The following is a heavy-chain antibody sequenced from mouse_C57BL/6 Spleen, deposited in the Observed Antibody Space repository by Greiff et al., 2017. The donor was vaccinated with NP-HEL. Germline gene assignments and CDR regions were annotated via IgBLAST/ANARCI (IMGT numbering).Heavy chain of an antibody. Sequence: QVQLQQPGAELVKPGASVKLSCKASGYTFTSYWMQWVKQRPGQGLEWIGEIDPSDSYTNYNQKFKGKATLTVDTSSSTAYMQLSSLTSEDSAVYYCARWGITTVVGFDYWGQGTTLTVSS. CDR2: IDPSDSYT. CDR1: GYTFTSYW. CDR3: ARWGITTVVGFDY. D-gene: IGHD1-1*01. V-gene: IGHV1-50*01. J-gene: IGHJ2*01.